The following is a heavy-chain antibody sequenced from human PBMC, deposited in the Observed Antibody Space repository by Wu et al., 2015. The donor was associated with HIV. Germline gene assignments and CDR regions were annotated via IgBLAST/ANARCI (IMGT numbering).Heavy chain of an antibody. CDR1: GFAFINYY. Sequence: VQLVQSGPDVKAPGTSMKVSCKTSGFAFINYYISWVQQAPGKGLKWMGFVDPENGQTMYAEKFRRRVTITADRSTDTAYMELTRLTPEDTAIYYCAGGLLGTQRRTSGYDYYFDFWGPGNAGRRLL. CDR3: AGGLLGTQRRTSGYDYYFDF. D-gene: IGHD2-2*01. CDR2: VDPENGQT. V-gene: IGHV1-69-2*01. J-gene: IGHJ4*02.